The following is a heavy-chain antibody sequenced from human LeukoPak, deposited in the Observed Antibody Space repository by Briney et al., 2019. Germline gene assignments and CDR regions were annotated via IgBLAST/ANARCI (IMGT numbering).Heavy chain of an antibody. CDR3: ARHVPDYYGSGSYLVAFDI. Sequence: SETLSLTCAVYGGSFSGYYWSWIRQPPGKGLEWIGEINHSGSTNYNPSLKSRVTISVDTSKNQFSLKLSSVTAADTAVYYCARHVPDYYGSGSYLVAFDIWGQGTMVTVSS. D-gene: IGHD3-10*01. CDR1: GGSFSGYY. V-gene: IGHV4-34*01. CDR2: INHSGST. J-gene: IGHJ3*02.